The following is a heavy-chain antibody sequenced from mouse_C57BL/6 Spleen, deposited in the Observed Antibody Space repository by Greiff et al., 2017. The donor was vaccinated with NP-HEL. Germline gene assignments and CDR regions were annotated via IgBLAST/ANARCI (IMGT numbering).Heavy chain of an antibody. V-gene: IGHV1-82*01. J-gene: IGHJ1*03. D-gene: IGHD1-2*01. Sequence: QVQLQQSGPELVKPGASVKISCKASGYAFSSSWMNWVKQRPGKGLEWIGRIYPGDGDTNYNGKFKGKATLTADKSSSTAYMQLSSLTSEDSAVYFCAKLLRPPDGYFDVWGTGTTVTVSS. CDR3: AKLLRPPDGYFDV. CDR1: GYAFSSSW. CDR2: IYPGDGDT.